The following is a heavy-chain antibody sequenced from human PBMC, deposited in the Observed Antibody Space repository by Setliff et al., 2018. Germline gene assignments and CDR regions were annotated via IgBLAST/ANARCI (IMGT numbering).Heavy chain of an antibody. J-gene: IGHJ6*02. V-gene: IGHV3-23*01. Sequence: GSLRLSCAVSGFTFSGSAMAWVRQAPGKGLEWVSAISSTITSTYYADSVKGRFTISRDNSKNTLYLQMNSLRAEDTAVYYCAKHGAYNDFLTGYNFYYDMDVWGQGTTVTVSS. CDR3: AKHGAYNDFLTGYNFYYDMDV. D-gene: IGHD3-9*01. CDR2: ISSTITST. CDR1: GFTFSGSA.